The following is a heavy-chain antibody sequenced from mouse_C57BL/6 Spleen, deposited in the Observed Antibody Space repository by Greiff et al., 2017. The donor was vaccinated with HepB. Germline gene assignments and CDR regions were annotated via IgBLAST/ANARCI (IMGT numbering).Heavy chain of an antibody. J-gene: IGHJ1*03. V-gene: IGHV1-15*01. D-gene: IGHD4-1*01. CDR1: GYTFTDYE. CDR2: IDPETGGT. Sequence: QVQLQQSGAELVRPGASVTLSCKASGYTFTDYEMHWVKQTPVHGLEWIGAIDPETGGTAYNQKFKGKAILTADKSSSTAYMELRSLTSEDSAVYYCTRNRDHDGGYCDVWGTGTTVTVSS. CDR3: TRNRDHDGGYCDV.